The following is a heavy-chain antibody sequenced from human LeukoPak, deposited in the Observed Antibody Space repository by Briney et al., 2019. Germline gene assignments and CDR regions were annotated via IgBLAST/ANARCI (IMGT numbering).Heavy chain of an antibody. CDR1: GDSISSSNSY. J-gene: IGHJ4*02. Sequence: SETLSLTCTVSGDSISSSNSYWGWIRHPPGKELEWIGSMRFGATTSSDPSLKSRVTISIDPSKNQFSLIRSAVTAADTALYYCARGRRGSYFQDYWGQGTLVTVSS. CDR3: ARGRRGSYFQDY. V-gene: IGHV4-39*07. CDR2: MRFGATT. D-gene: IGHD1-26*01.